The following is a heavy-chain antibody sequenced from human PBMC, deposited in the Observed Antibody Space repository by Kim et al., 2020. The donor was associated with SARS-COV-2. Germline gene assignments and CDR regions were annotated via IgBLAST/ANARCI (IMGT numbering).Heavy chain of an antibody. CDR1: GFTFDDYA. Sequence: GGSLRLSCAASGFTFDDYAMHWVRQAPGKGLEWVSGISWNSGSIGYADSVKGRFTISRDNAKNSLYLQMNSLRAEDTALYYCFGMPTHAAYGYTDYWGQGTLVTVSS. J-gene: IGHJ4*02. D-gene: IGHD5-18*01. V-gene: IGHV3-9*01. CDR2: ISWNSGSI. CDR3: FGMPTHAAYGYTDY.